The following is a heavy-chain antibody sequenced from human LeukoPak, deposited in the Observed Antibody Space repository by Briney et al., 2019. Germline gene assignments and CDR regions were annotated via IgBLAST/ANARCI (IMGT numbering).Heavy chain of an antibody. Sequence: ASVKVSCKASGYTFTSYGISWVRQAPGQGLEWMGWISAYNGNTNYAQKLQGRVTMTTDTSTSTAYMELRSLRPDDTAVYYCARDDGAPSYYDILTGYYPEAFDIWGQGTMVTVSS. CDR1: GYTFTSYG. V-gene: IGHV1-18*01. CDR3: ARDDGAPSYYDILTGYYPEAFDI. J-gene: IGHJ3*02. CDR2: ISAYNGNT. D-gene: IGHD3-9*01.